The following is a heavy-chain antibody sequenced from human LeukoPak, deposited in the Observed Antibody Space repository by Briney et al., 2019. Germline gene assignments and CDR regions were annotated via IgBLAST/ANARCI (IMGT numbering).Heavy chain of an antibody. J-gene: IGHJ4*02. CDR1: GFTFSSYW. D-gene: IGHD3-22*01. V-gene: IGHV3-48*04. CDR2: ISSSGSTI. Sequence: GGSLRLSCAAPGFTFSSYWMGWVRQAPGKGLEWVSYISSSGSTIYYADSVKGRFTISRDNAKNSLYLQMNSLRAEDTAVYYCARVGDSSGYYLPWFDYWGQGTLVTVSS. CDR3: ARVGDSSGYYLPWFDY.